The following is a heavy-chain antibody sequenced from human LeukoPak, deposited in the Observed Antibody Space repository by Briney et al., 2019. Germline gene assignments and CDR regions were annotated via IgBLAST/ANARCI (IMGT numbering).Heavy chain of an antibody. Sequence: ASVKVSCKASGGTFSSYAISWVRQAPGQGLEWMGGIIPIFGTANYAQKFQGRVTITADESTSTAYMELSSLRSDDTAMYYCTRGKATVTTNWFDPWGQGTLVTVSS. CDR2: IIPIFGTA. V-gene: IGHV1-69*01. J-gene: IGHJ5*02. CDR1: GGTFSSYA. D-gene: IGHD4-11*01. CDR3: TRGKATVTTNWFDP.